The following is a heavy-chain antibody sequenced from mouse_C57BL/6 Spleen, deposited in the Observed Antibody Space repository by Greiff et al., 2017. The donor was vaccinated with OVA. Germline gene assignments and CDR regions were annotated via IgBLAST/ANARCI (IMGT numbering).Heavy chain of an antibody. CDR1: GYTFTDYE. CDR3: TQVLYSFGNY. Sequence: QVQLQQPGAELVRPGASVTLSCKASGYTFTDYEMHWVKQTPVHGLEWIGAIDPETGGTAYNQKFKGKAILTADKSSSTAYMELRSLTSEDSTVYDCTQVLYSFGNYWGQGTTLTVSS. J-gene: IGHJ2*01. CDR2: IDPETGGT. V-gene: IGHV1-15*01. D-gene: IGHD2-1*01.